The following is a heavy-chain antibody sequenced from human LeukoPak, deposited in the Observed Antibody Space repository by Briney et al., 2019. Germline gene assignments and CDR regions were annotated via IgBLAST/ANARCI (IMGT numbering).Heavy chain of an antibody. CDR3: ARHENKVLASGYYYYMDV. J-gene: IGHJ6*03. Sequence: SETLSLICTVSGGSISTYYWNWIRKTPGKGLEWIGFMQYTGNSQYNPSLKSRVTMFVDTSKNQFSLKLSSVTAADTAVYYCARHENKVLASGYYYYMDVWGKGTTVTVSS. V-gene: IGHV4-59*01. D-gene: IGHD2-2*01. CDR1: GGSISTYY. CDR2: MQYTGNS.